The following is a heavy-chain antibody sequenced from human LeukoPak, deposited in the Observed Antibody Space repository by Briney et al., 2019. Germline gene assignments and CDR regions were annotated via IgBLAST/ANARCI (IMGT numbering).Heavy chain of an antibody. CDR3: AKRPSDYGDYVSYFDY. D-gene: IGHD4-17*01. J-gene: IGHJ4*02. CDR2: INPNSGGT. Sequence: GASVKVSCKASGYTFTGYYMHWVRQAPGQGLEWMGWINPNSGGTNYAQKFQGRVTMTRDTSISTAYMELSGLRAEDTAVYYCAKRPSDYGDYVSYFDYWGRGTLVTVSS. CDR1: GYTFTGYY. V-gene: IGHV1-2*02.